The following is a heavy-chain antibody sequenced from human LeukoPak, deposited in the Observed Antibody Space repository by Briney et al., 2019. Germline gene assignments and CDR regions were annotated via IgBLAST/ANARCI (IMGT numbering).Heavy chain of an antibody. CDR2: VRPDGSEK. D-gene: IGHD3-3*01. Sequence: GGSLRLSCAASGFTFSNYWMSWVRQAPGKGLEWVANVRPDGSEKYYVDSVKGRFTISRDNAKNSLYLQMNSLRAEDTAVYYCARRTYWSGYSSFDYWGQGTLVTVSS. V-gene: IGHV3-7*05. J-gene: IGHJ4*02. CDR1: GFTFSNYW. CDR3: ARRTYWSGYSSFDY.